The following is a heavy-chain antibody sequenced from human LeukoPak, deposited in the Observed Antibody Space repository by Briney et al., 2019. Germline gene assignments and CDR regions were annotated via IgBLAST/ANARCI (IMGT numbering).Heavy chain of an antibody. CDR1: GFTFSTYW. J-gene: IGHJ4*02. V-gene: IGHV3-74*01. CDR2: ISSDGRTT. D-gene: IGHD2-2*01. Sequence: GGSLRLSCAASGFTFSTYWMHWVRRAPGKGLVWVSRISSDGRTTTYADSVKGRFTISRDNAKNTLYLQMNSLRADDTAVYYCARVKYCSSASCYSYFDYWGQGTLVTVSS. CDR3: ARVKYCSSASCYSYFDY.